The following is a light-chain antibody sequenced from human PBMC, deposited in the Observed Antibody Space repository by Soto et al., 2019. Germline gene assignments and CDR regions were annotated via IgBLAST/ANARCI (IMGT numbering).Light chain of an antibody. CDR2: GAS. J-gene: IGKJ1*01. V-gene: IGKV3-15*01. Sequence: ETAMAQSPATLSLSPGERATLSCRASQSVSSNLAWYQQKPGQAPRLLIYGASTRATGIAARFSGSGSGTEFTLTISSLQSEDFAIYYCQPYNNWPRTFGQGTKVEIK. CDR3: QPYNNWPRT. CDR1: QSVSSN.